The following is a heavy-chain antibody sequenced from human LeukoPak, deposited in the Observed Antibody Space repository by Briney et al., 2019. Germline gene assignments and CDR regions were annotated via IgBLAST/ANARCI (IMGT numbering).Heavy chain of an antibody. Sequence: SETLSLTCTVSGGSISYYFWIWSRQSPGKTLEWIGNSHYSGSNTYNPSLESRLSMSVDTSKNQFSLTLRSATAADTAVYYCVRQKAVNADLEYWGQGTVVTVAS. J-gene: IGHJ4*02. CDR2: SHYSGSN. V-gene: IGHV4-59*08. CDR1: GGSISYYF. CDR3: VRQKAVNADLEY. D-gene: IGHD6-19*01.